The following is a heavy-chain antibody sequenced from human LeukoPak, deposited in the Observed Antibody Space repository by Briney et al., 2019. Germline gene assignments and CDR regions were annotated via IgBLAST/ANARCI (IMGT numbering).Heavy chain of an antibody. Sequence: GGSLRLSCAASGFTFSTYWMTWVRQAPGKGLEWVANMKQDGSEKYYVDSVKGRFTISRDNAKNSLYLQMNSLSAEDTATYYCARDRRDGYNVLDYWGQGTLVTVSS. CDR1: GFTFSTYW. V-gene: IGHV3-7*01. D-gene: IGHD5-24*01. CDR2: MKQDGSEK. CDR3: ARDRRDGYNVLDY. J-gene: IGHJ4*02.